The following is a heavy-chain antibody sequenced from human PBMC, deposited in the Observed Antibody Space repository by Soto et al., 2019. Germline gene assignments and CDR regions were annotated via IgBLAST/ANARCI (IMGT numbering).Heavy chain of an antibody. CDR2: IYYSGST. CDR1: GGSISSGGYY. CDR3: ARAGHSSSSEGANWFDP. J-gene: IGHJ5*02. D-gene: IGHD6-6*01. V-gene: IGHV4-31*03. Sequence: SETLSLTCTVSGGSISSGGYYWSWIRQHPGKGLEWIGYIYYSGSTYYNPSLKSRVTISVDTSKNQFSLNLSSVTAAGTAVYYCARAGHSSSSEGANWFDPWGQGTLVTVSS.